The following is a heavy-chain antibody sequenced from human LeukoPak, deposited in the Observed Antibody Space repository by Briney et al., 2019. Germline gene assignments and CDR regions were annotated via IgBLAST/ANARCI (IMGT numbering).Heavy chain of an antibody. J-gene: IGHJ6*03. CDR1: GGSIRSYC. V-gene: IGHV4-4*07. Sequence: SETLSLTCTVSGGSIRSYCWSWIRQPAGKGLEWIGRIYTSGSTNYNPSLKSRVSMSVDTSKNQFSLKLSSVTAADTAVYYCARDRHYFYYYMDVWGKGTTVTVSS. CDR3: ARDRHYFYYYMDV. CDR2: IYTSGST.